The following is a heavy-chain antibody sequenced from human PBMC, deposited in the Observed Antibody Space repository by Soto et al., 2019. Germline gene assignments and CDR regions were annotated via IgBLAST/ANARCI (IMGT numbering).Heavy chain of an antibody. Sequence: SETLSLTCAVSGYSITNGYYWGWIRQPPGKGLEWIGSIYRSGNTYYNPSLKSRVTLSIDTSKNQFPLKLRSVTAADTAMYYCARVKLAGRGSFHDWGQGTLVTVSS. J-gene: IGHJ4*02. CDR2: IYRSGNT. D-gene: IGHD3-3*02. CDR3: ARVKLAGRGSFHD. CDR1: GYSITNGYY. V-gene: IGHV4-38-2*01.